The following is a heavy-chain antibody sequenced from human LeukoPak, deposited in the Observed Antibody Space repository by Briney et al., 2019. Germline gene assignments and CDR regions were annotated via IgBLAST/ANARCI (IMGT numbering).Heavy chain of an antibody. D-gene: IGHD1-26*01. J-gene: IGHJ4*02. CDR2: ISNDGRNI. V-gene: IGHV3-30*18. CDR3: AKIWGKWDLDS. Sequence: GRSLRLSCAASGISFRNFDMHWVRQAPGKGLEWVAVISNDGRNIYYADSVNGRFTISRDNSKNTLYLEMKNLRAEDTAVYYCAKIWGKWDLDSWGQGTLVTVSS. CDR1: GISFRNFD.